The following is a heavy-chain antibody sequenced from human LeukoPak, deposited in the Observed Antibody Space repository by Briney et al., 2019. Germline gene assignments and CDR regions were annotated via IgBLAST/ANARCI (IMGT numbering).Heavy chain of an antibody. J-gene: IGHJ4*02. CDR2: INAGNGNT. V-gene: IGHV1-3*01. CDR3: ARVKGATTPEPFDY. D-gene: IGHD1-26*01. CDR1: GYTFTSYA. Sequence: ASVKVSCKASGYTFTSYAMHWVRQAPGQRLEWMGWINAGNGNTKYSQKFQGRVTITRDTSASTAYMELSSLRSEDTAVYYCARVKGATTPEPFDYWGQGTLVTVSS.